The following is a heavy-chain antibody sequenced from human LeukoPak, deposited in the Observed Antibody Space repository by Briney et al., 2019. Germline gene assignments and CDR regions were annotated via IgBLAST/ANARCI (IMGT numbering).Heavy chain of an antibody. CDR2: IYYSGST. D-gene: IGHD5/OR15-5a*01. CDR1: GGPISSGGYY. V-gene: IGHV4-31*03. J-gene: IGHJ5*02. CDR3: ARVYRYWFDP. Sequence: SQTLSLTCTVSGGPISSGGYYWSWIRQHPGKGLEWIGYIYYSGSTYYNPSLKSRVTISVDTSKNQFSLKLSSVTAADTAVYYCARVYRYWFDPWGQGTLVTVSS.